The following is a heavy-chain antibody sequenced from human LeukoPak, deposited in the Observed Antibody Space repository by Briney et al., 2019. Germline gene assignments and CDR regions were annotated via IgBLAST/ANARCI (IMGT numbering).Heavy chain of an antibody. D-gene: IGHD2-2*01. V-gene: IGHV1-69*04. CDR1: GGTFSSYA. J-gene: IGHJ4*02. CDR3: ARNLMYCSSTTCYLDY. CDR2: IIPILGIA. Sequence: SVKVSCKASGGTFSSYAISWVRQAPGQGLEWMGRIIPILGIANYAQKFQGRVTITADKSTSTAYMELSSLRSEDTAVYYCARNLMYCSSTTCYLDYWGQGTLVTVSS.